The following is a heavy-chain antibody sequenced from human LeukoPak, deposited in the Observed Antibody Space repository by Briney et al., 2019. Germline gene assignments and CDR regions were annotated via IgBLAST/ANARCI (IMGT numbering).Heavy chain of an antibody. CDR1: GFTFSSYS. Sequence: GESLRLSCAASGFTFSSYSMNWVRQAPGKGLGWVSSISSSSSYIYYADSVKDRFTISRDNAKNSLYLQMNSLRAEDTAVYYCARDGQLPFDWFDPWGQGTLVTVSS. J-gene: IGHJ5*02. CDR3: ARDGQLPFDWFDP. D-gene: IGHD2-2*01. CDR2: ISSSSSYI. V-gene: IGHV3-21*01.